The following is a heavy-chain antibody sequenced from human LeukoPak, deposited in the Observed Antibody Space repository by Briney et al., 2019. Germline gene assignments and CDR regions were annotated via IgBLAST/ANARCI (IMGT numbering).Heavy chain of an antibody. CDR1: GYSISSGYY. V-gene: IGHV4-38-2*02. D-gene: IGHD5-12*01. CDR2: IYHSGST. CDR3: ARLSGYGLHYYYYMDV. J-gene: IGHJ6*03. Sequence: SETLSLTCTVSGYSISSGYYWGWIRQPPGKGLEWIGSIYHSGSTYYNPSLKSRVTISVDTSKNQFSLKLSSVTAADTAVYYCARLSGYGLHYYYYMDVWGKGTTVTVSS.